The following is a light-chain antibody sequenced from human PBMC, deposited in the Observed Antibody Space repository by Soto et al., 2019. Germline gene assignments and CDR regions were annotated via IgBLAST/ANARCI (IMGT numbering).Light chain of an antibody. V-gene: IGKV1-39*01. CDR3: QQSYSTLPYT. CDR1: RNISSD. J-gene: IGKJ2*01. Sequence: IQMTQSPSSLSASVGDRVTLTCRASRNISSDLNWYQQKPGKAPKLLIYRASTLQNGVPSRFSGSGSATDFTLPITTLQPEDFATYSCQQSYSTLPYTFGQENKVDIK. CDR2: RAS.